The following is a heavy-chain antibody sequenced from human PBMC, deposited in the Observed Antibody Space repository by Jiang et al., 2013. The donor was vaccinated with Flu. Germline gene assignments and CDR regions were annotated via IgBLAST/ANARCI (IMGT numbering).Heavy chain of an antibody. Sequence: SLTCTVSGGSISSSSYYWGWIRQPPGKGLEWIGRIYTSGSTNYNPSLKSRVTMSVDTSKNQFSLKLSSVTAADTAVYYCARDVSSGWYSSWFDPWGQGTLVTVSS. V-gene: IGHV4-39*07. CDR1: GGSISSSSYY. CDR3: ARDVSSGWYSSWFDP. CDR2: IYTSGST. J-gene: IGHJ5*02. D-gene: IGHD6-19*01.